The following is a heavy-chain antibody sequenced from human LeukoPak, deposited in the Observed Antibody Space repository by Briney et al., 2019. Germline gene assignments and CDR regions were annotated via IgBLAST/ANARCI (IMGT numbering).Heavy chain of an antibody. CDR3: ARERAAAATRKTRYYMDV. Sequence: SETLSLTCTVSGGSISSSSYYWGWIRQPPGTGLEWIGSIYYSGSTYYNPSLKSRVTISVDTSKNQFSLKLSSVTAADTAVYYCARERAAAATRKTRYYMDVWGKGTTVTVSS. J-gene: IGHJ6*03. V-gene: IGHV4-39*07. D-gene: IGHD6-13*01. CDR1: GGSISSSSYY. CDR2: IYYSGST.